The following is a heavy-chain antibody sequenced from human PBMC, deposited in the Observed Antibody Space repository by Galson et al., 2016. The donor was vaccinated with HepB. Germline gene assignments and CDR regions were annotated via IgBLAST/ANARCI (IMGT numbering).Heavy chain of an antibody. CDR2: IDWDDDK. CDR1: GFSLGSIGMC. J-gene: IGHJ6*02. Sequence: PALVKPTQTLTLTCNFSGFSLGSIGMCVSWVRQPPGKALEWLARIDWDDDKFYSTSLKTRLTISKDTSKNQVVLTMNNVDPDDTATYYCARIVRRHPVYYYGLDPWGQGTTVTVSS. V-gene: IGHV2-70*17. CDR3: ARIVRRHPVYYYGLDP.